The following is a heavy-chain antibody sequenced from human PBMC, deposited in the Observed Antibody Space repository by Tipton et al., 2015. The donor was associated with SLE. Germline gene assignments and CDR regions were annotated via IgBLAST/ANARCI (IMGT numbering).Heavy chain of an antibody. D-gene: IGHD4-23*01. J-gene: IGHJ4*02. Sequence: TLSPTCTVSGGSISSSSYYWGWIRQPPGKGLEWIGSIYYSGSTYYNPSLKSRVTISVDTSKNQFSLKLSSVTAADTAVYYCARGGGKRPYWGQGTLVTVSS. CDR1: GGSISSSSYY. CDR3: ARGGGKRPY. V-gene: IGHV4-39*07. CDR2: IYYSGST.